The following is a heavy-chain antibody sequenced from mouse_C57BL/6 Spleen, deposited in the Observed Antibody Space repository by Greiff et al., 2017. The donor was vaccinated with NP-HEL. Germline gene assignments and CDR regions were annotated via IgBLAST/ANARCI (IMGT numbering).Heavy chain of an antibody. CDR1: GFSLTSYG. Sequence: VQLVESGPGLVQPSQSLSITCTASGFSLTSYGVHWVRQSPGKGLEWLGVIWSGGSSGYIAAFISRLSIGKENSKSQVFFKMNSLQADDTAIYYCARQLLYAMDYWGQGTSVTVSS. J-gene: IGHJ4*01. CDR3: ARQLLYAMDY. V-gene: IGHV2-2*01. CDR2: IWSGGSS. D-gene: IGHD4-1*02.